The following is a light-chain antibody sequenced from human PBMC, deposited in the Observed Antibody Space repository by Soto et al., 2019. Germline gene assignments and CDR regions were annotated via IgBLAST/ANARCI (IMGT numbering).Light chain of an antibody. J-gene: IGKJ2*01. CDR2: GTS. CDR1: QSVSSKY. V-gene: IGKV3-20*01. CDR3: QQYYSSPNT. Sequence: EIVLTQSPGTLSLSPGERATLSCRASQSVSSKYLAWYQQKPGQAPRVLIYGTSIRASGVPERFSGGGSGTDFTLTITRLEPEDVATYYCQQYYSSPNTFGQGTKVEIK.